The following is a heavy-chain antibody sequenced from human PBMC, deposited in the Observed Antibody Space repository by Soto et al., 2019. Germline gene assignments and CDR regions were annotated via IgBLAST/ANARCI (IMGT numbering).Heavy chain of an antibody. Sequence: GESLKISCNGSGYSFTSYWISWVRQMPGKGLEWMGRIDPSDSYTNYSPSFQGHVTISADKSISTAYLQWSSLKASDTATYYCARIAAAYYYYYGMDVWGQGTTVTVSS. J-gene: IGHJ6*02. CDR3: ARIAAAYYYYYGMDV. D-gene: IGHD6-13*01. CDR1: GYSFTSYW. V-gene: IGHV5-10-1*01. CDR2: IDPSDSYT.